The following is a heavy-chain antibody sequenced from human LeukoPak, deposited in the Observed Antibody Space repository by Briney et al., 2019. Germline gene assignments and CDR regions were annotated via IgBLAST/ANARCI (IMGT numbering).Heavy chain of an antibody. J-gene: IGHJ4*02. Sequence: GESLKISCKGSGYSFTSYWIGWVRQMPGKGLEWMGIIYPGDSDTRYSPSFQGQVTISVDRSITTAYLQWSSLEASDTAMYYCVRHMILPGVPDYWGQGTLVTVSS. CDR3: VRHMILPGVPDY. CDR1: GYSFTSYW. V-gene: IGHV5-51*01. D-gene: IGHD3-10*01. CDR2: IYPGDSDT.